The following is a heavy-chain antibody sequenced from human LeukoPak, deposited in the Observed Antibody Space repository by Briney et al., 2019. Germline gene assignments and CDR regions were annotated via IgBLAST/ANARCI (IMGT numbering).Heavy chain of an antibody. D-gene: IGHD3-10*01. V-gene: IGHV3-23*01. CDR2: ISGSGGST. J-gene: IGHJ4*02. CDR1: GFTFSSYA. Sequence: PGGSLRLSCAASGFTFSSYAMSWVRQAPGKGLEWVSAISGSGGSTYYADSVKGRFTISRDNSKNTLYLQMNSLRAEDTAVYYCAKGDYYYGSGSENTKPYYFDYWGQGTLATVSS. CDR3: AKGDYYYGSGSENTKPYYFDY.